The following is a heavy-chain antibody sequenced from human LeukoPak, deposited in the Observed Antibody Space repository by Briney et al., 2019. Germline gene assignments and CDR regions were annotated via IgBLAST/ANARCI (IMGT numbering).Heavy chain of an antibody. D-gene: IGHD1-26*01. V-gene: IGHV3-7*01. CDR2: IKEDGSQK. Sequence: GGSLRLSCAASGFSFRSYWMSWVRQAPGKGLEWVANIKEDGSQKYYVDSVTGRFTISRDNAKNSLYLKMHSLRAEDTAFYYCARVTRNSGRHPSLFDNWGQGTLVTVSS. CDR1: GFSFRSYW. CDR3: ARVTRNSGRHPSLFDN. J-gene: IGHJ4*02.